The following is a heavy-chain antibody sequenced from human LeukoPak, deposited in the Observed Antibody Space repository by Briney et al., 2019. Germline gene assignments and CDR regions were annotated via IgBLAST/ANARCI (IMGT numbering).Heavy chain of an antibody. D-gene: IGHD3-3*01. CDR3: ARDNEWLLYDY. CDR2: IKTDGTTT. CDR1: GFTFSSYS. Sequence: GGSLRLSCAASGFTFSSYSMHWVRQAPGKGLVWVSRIKTDGTTTNYADSVKGRFTISRDNAKNTLFLQMNSLRAEDTAVYYCARDNEWLLYDYWGQGTLVTVSS. J-gene: IGHJ4*02. V-gene: IGHV3-74*01.